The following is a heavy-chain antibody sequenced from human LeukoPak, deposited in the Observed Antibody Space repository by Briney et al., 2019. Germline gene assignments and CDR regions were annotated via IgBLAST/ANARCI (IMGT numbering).Heavy chain of an antibody. V-gene: IGHV3-9*01. CDR1: GFTFDDYA. CDR2: ISWNSGSI. Sequence: PGGSLRLSCAASGFTFDDYAMDWVRQAPGKGLEWVSGISWNSGSIGYADSVKGRFTISRDNAKNSLYLQMNSLRAEDTALYYCAKGLRFLEWLFFPDFDYWGQGTLVTVSS. D-gene: IGHD3-3*01. CDR3: AKGLRFLEWLFFPDFDY. J-gene: IGHJ4*02.